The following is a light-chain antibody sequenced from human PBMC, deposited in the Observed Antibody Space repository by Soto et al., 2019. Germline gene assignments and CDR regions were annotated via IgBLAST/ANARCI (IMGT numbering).Light chain of an antibody. J-gene: IGKJ2*01. CDR3: QQYNTYPPT. Sequence: DIQMTQSPSSLSAPVGDRVTITCRASQGISSWVAWYQQKPEKAPKSLIYAASSFQTAVTSRYSGGGSRTDFTLTISSVQPEDFATHYCQQYNTYPPTFGQGTKLEI. V-gene: IGKV1D-16*01. CDR2: AAS. CDR1: QGISSW.